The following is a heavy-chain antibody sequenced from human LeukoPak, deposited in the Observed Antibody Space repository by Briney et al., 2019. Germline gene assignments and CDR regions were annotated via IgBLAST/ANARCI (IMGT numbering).Heavy chain of an antibody. D-gene: IGHD3-10*01. CDR1: GGSFSGYY. Sequence: PSETLSLTCAVYGGSFSGYYWSWIRQPPGKGLEWIGEINHSGSTNYNPSLKSRVTISVDTSKNQFSLKLSSVTAADTAVYYCARLGWGRAGGYNWFDPWGQGTPVTVSS. CDR2: INHSGST. V-gene: IGHV4-34*01. CDR3: ARLGWGRAGGYNWFDP. J-gene: IGHJ5*02.